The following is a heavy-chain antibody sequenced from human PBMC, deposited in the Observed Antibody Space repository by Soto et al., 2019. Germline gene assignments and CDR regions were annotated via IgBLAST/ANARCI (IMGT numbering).Heavy chain of an antibody. V-gene: IGHV1-69*13. CDR2: IIPIFGTA. CDR1: GGTFSSYA. J-gene: IGHJ4*02. CDR3: ARSGYYYDSSGSDY. D-gene: IGHD3-22*01. Sequence: SVLVSCKASGGTFSSYAISWVRQAPGQGLEWMGGIIPIFGTANYAQKFQGRVTITADESTSTAYMELSSLRSEDTAVYYCARSGYYYDSSGSDYWGRGTLVTVSS.